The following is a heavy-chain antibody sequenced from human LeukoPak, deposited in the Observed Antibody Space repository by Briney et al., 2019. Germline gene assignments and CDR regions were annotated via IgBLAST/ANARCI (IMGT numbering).Heavy chain of an antibody. D-gene: IGHD4-11*01. Sequence: ASVKVSCKASGYTFTVYYIHWVRQAPGHGLEWMGWIDPNTGGTNYAQKFQGRGTMTRDTSISAAYMEMSSLKSNDSAVYYCARGIVDYNNAATRRFDPWGQGTLVTVSS. V-gene: IGHV1-2*02. CDR3: ARGIVDYNNAATRRFDP. J-gene: IGHJ5*02. CDR1: GYTFTVYY. CDR2: IDPNTGGT.